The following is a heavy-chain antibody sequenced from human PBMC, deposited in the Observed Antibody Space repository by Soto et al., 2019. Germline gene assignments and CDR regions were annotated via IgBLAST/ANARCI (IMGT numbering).Heavy chain of an antibody. CDR3: ARGVLSNYYYYYGMDV. CDR2: IWYDGSNK. V-gene: IGHV3-33*01. J-gene: IGHJ6*02. CDR1: GFTFRSYG. Sequence: GGSLGLSCAAAGFTFRSYGMHGVRQAPGKGLEWVAVIWYDGSNKYYADSVKGRFTISRDNSKNTLYLQMNSLRAEDTAVYYCARGVLSNYYYYYGMDVWGQGTTVTVSS.